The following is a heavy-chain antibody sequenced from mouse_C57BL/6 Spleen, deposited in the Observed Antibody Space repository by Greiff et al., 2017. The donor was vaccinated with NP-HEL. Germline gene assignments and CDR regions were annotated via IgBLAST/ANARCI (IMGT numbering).Heavy chain of an antibody. D-gene: IGHD2-1*01. CDR3: VSGNYNYFDY. CDR2: IRSKSNNYAT. J-gene: IGHJ2*01. Sequence: EVKLVESGGGLVQPKGSLKLSCAASGFSFNTYAMNWVRQAPGKGLEWVARIRSKSNNYATYYADSVKDRFTISRDDSESMLYLQMNNLKTEDTAMYYCVSGNYNYFDYWGQGTTLTVSS. CDR1: GFSFNTYA. V-gene: IGHV10-1*01.